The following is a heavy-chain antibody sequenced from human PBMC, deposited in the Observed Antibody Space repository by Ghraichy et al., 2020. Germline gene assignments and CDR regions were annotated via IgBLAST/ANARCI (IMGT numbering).Heavy chain of an antibody. CDR2: IYYSGST. J-gene: IGHJ4*02. CDR3: ARRLKTAPIFGAEFDY. Sequence: SETLSLTCTVSGGSISSSSYYWGWIRQPPGKGLEWIGSIYYSGSTYYNPSLKSRVTISVDTSKNQFSLKLSSVTAADTAVYYCARRLKTAPIFGAEFDYWGQGTLVTVSS. CDR1: GGSISSSSYY. D-gene: IGHD3-3*01. V-gene: IGHV4-39*01.